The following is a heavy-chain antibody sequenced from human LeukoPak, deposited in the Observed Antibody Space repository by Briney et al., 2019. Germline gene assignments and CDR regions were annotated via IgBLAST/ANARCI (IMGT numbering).Heavy chain of an antibody. V-gene: IGHV4-59*12. CDR3: AGGTAMVTFLTIIDY. J-gene: IGHJ4*02. D-gene: IGHD5-18*01. Sequence: SETLSLTCTASGGSISSYYWSWIRQPPGKGLEWIGYIYYSGSTNYNPSLKSRVTISVDTSKNQFSLKLSSVTAADTAVYYCAGGTAMVTFLTIIDYWGQGTLVTVSS. CDR2: IYYSGST. CDR1: GGSISSYY.